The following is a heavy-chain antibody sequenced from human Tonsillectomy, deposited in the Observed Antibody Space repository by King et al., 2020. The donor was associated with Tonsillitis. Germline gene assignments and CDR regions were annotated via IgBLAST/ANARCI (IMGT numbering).Heavy chain of an antibody. Sequence: VQLVESGGGLVQPGGSLRLSCEASGFALSNYWMHWVRQAPGKGLVWISFINNDGSGTFYADSVKGRVTISRDNAKNTLFLQIDSLRAEDTAFYYCLRDNYGDFNWGRGALVTVSS. D-gene: IGHD4-17*01. CDR2: INNDGSGT. J-gene: IGHJ4*02. CDR1: GFALSNYW. V-gene: IGHV3-74*01. CDR3: LRDNYGDFN.